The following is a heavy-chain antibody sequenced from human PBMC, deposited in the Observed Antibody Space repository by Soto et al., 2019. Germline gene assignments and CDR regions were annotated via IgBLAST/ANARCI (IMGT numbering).Heavy chain of an antibody. Sequence: GGSLRLSCAASVFTFSSYDMHWVRQATGKGPEWVSAIGTAGDTYYPGSVKGRFTISRENAKNTLYLQMNSLRAEDTAVYYCANGGRVITTPLNVWGQGTTVTVSS. CDR1: VFTFSSYD. D-gene: IGHD1-20*01. J-gene: IGHJ6*02. CDR2: IGTAGDT. CDR3: ANGGRVITTPLNV. V-gene: IGHV3-13*01.